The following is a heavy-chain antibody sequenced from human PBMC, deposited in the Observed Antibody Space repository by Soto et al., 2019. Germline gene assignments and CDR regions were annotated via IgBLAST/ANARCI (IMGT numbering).Heavy chain of an antibody. CDR2: INHSGST. V-gene: IGHV4-34*01. Sequence: SETLSLTCAVYGGSFSGYYWSWIRQPPGKGLEWIGEINHSGSTNYNPSLKSRVTISVDTSKNQFSLKLSSVTAADTAVYYCARGWAWSYYDYVWGSYRSWYFDYWGQGTLVTSPQ. CDR1: GGSFSGYY. D-gene: IGHD3-16*02. J-gene: IGHJ4*02. CDR3: ARGWAWSYYDYVWGSYRSWYFDY.